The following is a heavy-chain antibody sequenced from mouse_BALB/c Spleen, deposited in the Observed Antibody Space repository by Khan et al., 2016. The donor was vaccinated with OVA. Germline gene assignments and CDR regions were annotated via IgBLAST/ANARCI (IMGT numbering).Heavy chain of an antibody. J-gene: IGHJ3*01. D-gene: IGHD2-12*01. Sequence: VQLKQSGPELMKPGASVKISCKASGYSFTSYYIHWMIESHGTSLEWIGYIDPFSGATTYNQKFKGKATLTVDKSSNTAYIHLRNLTSEDSAVYYCTRHCYVAWFTYWGQGTLVTVSA. CDR2: IDPFSGAT. CDR1: GYSFTSYY. CDR3: TRHCYVAWFTY. V-gene: IGHV1-31*01.